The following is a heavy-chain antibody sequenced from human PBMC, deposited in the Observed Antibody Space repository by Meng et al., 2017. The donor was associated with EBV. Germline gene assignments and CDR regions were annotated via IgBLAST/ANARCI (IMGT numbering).Heavy chain of an antibody. CDR3: ARVGIAVAGTGDY. CDR2: INPNSGGT. V-gene: IGHV1-2*06. Sequence: QVQCVQSGAEGKKPGASVKVSCKASGYTFTGYYMHWVRQAPGQGLEWMGRINPNSGGTNYAQKFQGRVTMTRDTSISTAYMELSRLRSGDTAVYYCARVGIAVAGTGDYWGQGTLVTVSS. J-gene: IGHJ4*02. D-gene: IGHD6-19*01. CDR1: GYTFTGYY.